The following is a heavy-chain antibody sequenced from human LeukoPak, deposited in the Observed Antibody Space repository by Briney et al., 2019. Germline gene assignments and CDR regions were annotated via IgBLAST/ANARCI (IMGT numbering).Heavy chain of an antibody. CDR2: IRYDGSNK. V-gene: IGHV3-30*02. CDR3: ARAFVTAAGFFDT. CDR1: GFTFSSYG. D-gene: IGHD6-13*01. Sequence: GGSLRLSCAASGFTFSSYGMHWVRQAPGKGLEWVAFIRYDGSNKYYADSVKGRFTISRDNSKNTLYLQMNSLRTEDTAVYYCARAFVTAAGFFDTWGQGTLVTVSS. J-gene: IGHJ4*02.